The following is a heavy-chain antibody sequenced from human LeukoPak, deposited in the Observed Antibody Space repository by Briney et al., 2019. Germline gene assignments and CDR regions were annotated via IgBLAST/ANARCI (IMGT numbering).Heavy chain of an antibody. Sequence: SVKVSCKASGGTFSSYAISWVRQAPGQGLEWMGGIIPIFGTANYAQKFQGRVTITADESTSTTYMELSSLRSEDTAVYYCALTPGGPDYYYYGMDVWGQGTTVTVSS. CDR1: GGTFSSYA. CDR2: IIPIFGTA. V-gene: IGHV1-69*01. J-gene: IGHJ6*02. D-gene: IGHD1-14*01. CDR3: ALTPGGPDYYYYGMDV.